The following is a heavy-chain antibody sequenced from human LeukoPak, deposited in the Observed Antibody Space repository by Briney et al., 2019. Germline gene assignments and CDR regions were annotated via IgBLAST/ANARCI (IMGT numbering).Heavy chain of an antibody. CDR3: TTTIVGVTTWFDP. CDR1: VFTLSNAY. D-gene: IGHD1-26*01. V-gene: IGHV3-15*01. CDR2: IKNKTNGGTT. Sequence: PGGSLRLSCAASVFTLSNAYMSWVRQAPGKGLEWVGRIKNKTNGGTTDYAAPVKGRFTISRDDSKNTLYLQMNSLKTEDTAVYYCTTTIVGVTTWFDPWGQGTLVTVSS. J-gene: IGHJ5*02.